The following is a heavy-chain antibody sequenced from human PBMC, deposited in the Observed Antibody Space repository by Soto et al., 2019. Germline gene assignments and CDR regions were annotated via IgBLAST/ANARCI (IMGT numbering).Heavy chain of an antibody. CDR2: ISYNGNNK. CDR3: AREMGATADYGLDV. V-gene: IGHV3-30-3*01. CDR1: GFIFSSQA. D-gene: IGHD1-26*01. Sequence: QVQLVESGGGVVQPGRSLRLACATSGFIFSSQALHWVRQAPGKGLEWVAVISYNGNNKYQADSVKGRFTISRDNSQNTLYLQMNSLRAEDTAVYYCAREMGATADYGLDVWGQGTTVTVSS. J-gene: IGHJ6*02.